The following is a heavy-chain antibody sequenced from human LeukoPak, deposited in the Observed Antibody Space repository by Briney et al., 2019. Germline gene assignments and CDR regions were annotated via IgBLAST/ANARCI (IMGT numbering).Heavy chain of an antibody. CDR3: LTTDPDYGNYYYYYGMDV. Sequence: SVKVSCKASGYTFTGYYMHWVRQAPGQGLEWMGWINPNSGGTNYAQKFQGGVTMTRDTSISTAYMELSRLRSDDTAVYYCLTTDPDYGNYYYYYGMDVWGQGTTVTVSS. D-gene: IGHD4-17*01. J-gene: IGHJ6*02. V-gene: IGHV1-2*02. CDR2: INPNSGGT. CDR1: GYTFTGYY.